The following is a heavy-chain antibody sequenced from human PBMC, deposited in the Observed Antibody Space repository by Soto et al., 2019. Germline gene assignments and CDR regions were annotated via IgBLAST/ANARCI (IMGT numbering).Heavy chain of an antibody. J-gene: IGHJ3*01. CDR1: GYTFTGYY. Sequence: ASVKVSCKASGYTFTGYYMHWVRQAPGQGLEWMGWINPNSGGTNYAQKFQGWVTMTRDTSISTAYMELSRLRSDDTAVYYCATWHEREHAYDVWGQGTTVTVSS. V-gene: IGHV1-2*04. CDR3: ATWHEREHAYDV. CDR2: INPNSGGT. D-gene: IGHD1-1*01.